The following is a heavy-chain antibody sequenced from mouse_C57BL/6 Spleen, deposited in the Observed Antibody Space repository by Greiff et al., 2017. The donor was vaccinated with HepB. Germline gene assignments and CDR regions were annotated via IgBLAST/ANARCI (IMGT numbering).Heavy chain of an antibody. D-gene: IGHD2-4*01. V-gene: IGHV1-80*01. CDR3: ARSGDYDSWFAY. J-gene: IGHJ3*01. Sequence: QVQLKESGAELVKPGASVKISCKVSGYAFSSYWMNWVKQRPGKGLEWIGQIYPGDGDTNYNGKFKGKATLTADKSSSTAYMQISSLTSEDSAVYFCARSGDYDSWFAYWGQGTLVTVSA. CDR1: GYAFSSYW. CDR2: IYPGDGDT.